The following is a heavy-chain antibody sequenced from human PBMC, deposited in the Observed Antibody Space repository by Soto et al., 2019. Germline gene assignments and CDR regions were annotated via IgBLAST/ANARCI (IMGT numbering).Heavy chain of an antibody. CDR3: ARDPWAADY. V-gene: IGHV3-66*01. CDR2: IYSGGST. CDR1: GFTVSTKY. D-gene: IGHD3-16*01. Sequence: GWSPKLSCAASGFTVSTKYMSWVRQAPGKGLEWVSVIYSGGSTFYADSVRGRFTISRDNSKNTVNLQMNSLRAEDTAVYYCARDPWAADYWGQGTLVTLSS. J-gene: IGHJ4*02.